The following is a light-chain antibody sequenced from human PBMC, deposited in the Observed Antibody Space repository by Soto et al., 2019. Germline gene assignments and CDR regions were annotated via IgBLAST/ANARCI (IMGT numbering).Light chain of an antibody. CDR3: ASWDDRLGAVI. V-gene: IGLV1-47*02. CDR1: SSNIGGTNY. J-gene: IGLJ2*01. CDR2: SNN. Sequence: QSVLTQPPSASGTPGQKGFISCSGSSSNIGGTNYAYWYQQLPGAAPKLLMHSNNLRPSGVPERISGFKFGTAASLAISGLRSEDEAVYYCASWDDRLGAVIFGGGTKLTVL.